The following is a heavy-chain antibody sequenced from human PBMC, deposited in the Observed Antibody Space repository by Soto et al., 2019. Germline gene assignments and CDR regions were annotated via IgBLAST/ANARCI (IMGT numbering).Heavy chain of an antibody. J-gene: IGHJ4*02. Sequence: QVQLQESGPGLVKPSETLSLTCTVSGFSISPYYWSWIRQPPGKGLEWIGYIYSTGITNYNASLRSRVTISQDTSKNQFSLKLNSVTAADTAVYYCARGSPMSSSFPLDYWGQGTLVAVSS. D-gene: IGHD6-6*01. CDR1: GFSISPYY. CDR3: ARGSPMSSSFPLDY. CDR2: IYSTGIT. V-gene: IGHV4-59*01.